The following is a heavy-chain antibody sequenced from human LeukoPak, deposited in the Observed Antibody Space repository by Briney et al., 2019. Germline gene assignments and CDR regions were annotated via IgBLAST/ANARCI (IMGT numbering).Heavy chain of an antibody. CDR2: IYSGGST. CDR1: GFTVSSNY. D-gene: IGHD6-13*01. V-gene: IGHV3-53*01. J-gene: IGHJ3*02. Sequence: GGSLRLSCAASGFTVSSNYMSWVRQAPGKGLEWVSVIYSGGSTYYADSVKGRFTISRDNSKNTLYLQMNSLRAEDTAVYYCAREGIAAAGTIDAFDIWSQGTMVTVSS. CDR3: AREGIAAAGTIDAFDI.